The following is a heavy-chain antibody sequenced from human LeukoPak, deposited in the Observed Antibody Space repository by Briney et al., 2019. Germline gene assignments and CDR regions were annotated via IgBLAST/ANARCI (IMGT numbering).Heavy chain of an antibody. J-gene: IGHJ4*02. CDR2: ISSGGGTT. CDR3: AKRASSGSYYFDY. D-gene: IGHD6-19*01. V-gene: IGHV3-23*01. Sequence: PGGSLRLSCAASGFTLTNYGMSWVRQAPGKGPEWVSTISSGGGTTYYADSVKGRFTISRDSSENTLYLQLNSLRAEDTALYYCAKRASSGSYYFDYWGQGTLVTVSS. CDR1: GFTLTNYG.